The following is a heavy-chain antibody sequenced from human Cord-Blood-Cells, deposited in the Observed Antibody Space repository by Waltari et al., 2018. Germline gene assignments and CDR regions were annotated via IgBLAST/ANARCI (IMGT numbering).Heavy chain of an antibody. CDR3: ARVRKSNWNYVFDY. Sequence: QVQLQESGLGLVKPSETLSLTCTVSGGSVSTGSYYWSWFRQPPGKGLEWSGYIYYSGRTNNIPTHKSRVTISGEPSTNEFPLKLRSVTAADTAVYYWARVRKSNWNYVFDYWGQGTLVTVSS. CDR2: IYYSGRT. V-gene: IGHV4-61*01. J-gene: IGHJ4*02. D-gene: IGHD1-7*01. CDR1: GGSVSTGSYY.